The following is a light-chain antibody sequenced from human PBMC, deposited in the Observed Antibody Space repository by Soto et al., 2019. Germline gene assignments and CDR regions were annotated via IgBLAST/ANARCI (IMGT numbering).Light chain of an antibody. CDR3: HQYGSSPWT. Sequence: EIVLTQSPGTLFLSPGERATLSCRASERVDTTLLGWYLQRPGQAPRLLISATSKRATGTPDRFSGSGSGTDFTLTSSRLEPQDFAVYYCHQYGSSPWTFGQGTTGKI. J-gene: IGKJ1*01. CDR1: ERVDTTL. CDR2: ATS. V-gene: IGKV3-20*01.